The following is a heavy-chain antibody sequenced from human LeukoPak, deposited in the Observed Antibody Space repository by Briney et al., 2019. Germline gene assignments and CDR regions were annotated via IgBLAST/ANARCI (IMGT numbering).Heavy chain of an antibody. D-gene: IGHD4-17*01. J-gene: IGHJ3*02. CDR2: IHNSGST. V-gene: IGHV4-59*01. CDR1: GGSISSSF. CDR3: ARDPTTVTKGFDI. Sequence: SETLSLTCTVSGGSISSSFWSWVRQPPGKGLEWIAYIHNSGSTNYNPSLKSRVTISVDTSKNQFSLKLSSVTAADTAVYYCARDPTTVTKGFDIWGQGTMVTVSS.